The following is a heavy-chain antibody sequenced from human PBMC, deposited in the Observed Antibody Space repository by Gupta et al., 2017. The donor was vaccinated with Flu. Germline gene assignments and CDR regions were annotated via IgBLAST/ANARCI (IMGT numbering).Heavy chain of an antibody. D-gene: IGHD6-13*01. CDR3: ASSSWYYFDY. V-gene: IGHV3-48*03. Sequence: EVQLVEYGGGLVQPGGSLRPSCAASGFTLSSYEMNWVRQAPGKGLEWVSYISSSGSTIYYADSVKGRFTISRDNAKNSLYLQMNSLRAEDTAVYYCASSSWYYFDYWGQGTLVTVSS. CDR1: GFTLSSYE. CDR2: ISSSGSTI. J-gene: IGHJ4*02.